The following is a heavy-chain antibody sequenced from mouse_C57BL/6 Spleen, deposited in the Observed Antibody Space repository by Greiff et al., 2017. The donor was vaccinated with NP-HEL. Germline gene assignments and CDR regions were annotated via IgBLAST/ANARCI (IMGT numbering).Heavy chain of an antibody. CDR1: GYSITSGYY. CDR3: ARDPIVTGYFDV. Sequence: DVQLQESGPGLVKPSQSLSLTCSVTGYSITSGYYWNWIRQFPGNKLEWMGYISYDGSNNYNPSLKNRISITRDTSKNQFFLKLNSVTTEDTATYYCARDPIVTGYFDVWGTGTTVTVSS. CDR2: ISYDGSN. V-gene: IGHV3-6*01. J-gene: IGHJ1*03. D-gene: IGHD2-5*01.